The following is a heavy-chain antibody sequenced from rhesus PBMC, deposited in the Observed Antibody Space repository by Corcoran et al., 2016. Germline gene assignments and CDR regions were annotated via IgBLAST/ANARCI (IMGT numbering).Heavy chain of an antibody. Sequence: QVQLQESGPGLVKTSETLYLTCAVSGGSIRRNDGSWIRQSPGQGLEWIAHIYGGSGSTISNSSLKSRVTISSYTSKNPFSLNLSSVTAADPAVYYCARFFSGILIGKIFDYWGQGVLFTVSS. CDR1: GGSIRRND. CDR2: IYGGSGST. CDR3: ARFFSGILIGKIFDY. J-gene: IGHJ4*01. D-gene: IGHD1-44*01. V-gene: IGHV4-147*01.